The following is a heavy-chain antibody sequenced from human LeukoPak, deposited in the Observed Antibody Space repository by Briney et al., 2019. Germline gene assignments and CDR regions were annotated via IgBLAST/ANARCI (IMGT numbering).Heavy chain of an antibody. CDR3: ARDIYSSSWVPYYFDY. D-gene: IGHD6-13*01. J-gene: IGHJ4*02. CDR2: ISRASSTI. CDR1: GFTFSSYS. V-gene: IGHV3-48*01. Sequence: QTGGSLRLSCAASGFTFSSYSINWVRQAPGKGLEWVSYISRASSTIYYADSVKGRFTISRDNAKNSLYLQMDSLRAENTAVYYCARDIYSSSWVPYYFDYWGQGTLVTVSS.